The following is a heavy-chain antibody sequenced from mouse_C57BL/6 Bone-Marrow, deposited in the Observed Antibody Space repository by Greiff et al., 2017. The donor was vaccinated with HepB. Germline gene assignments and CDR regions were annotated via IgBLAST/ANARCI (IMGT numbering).Heavy chain of an antibody. D-gene: IGHD1-1*01. CDR1: GYSITSGYY. Sequence: EVKLVESGPGLVKPSQSLSLTCSVTGYSITSGYYWNWIRQFPGNKLEWMGYISYDGSNNYNPSLKNRISITRDTSKNQFFLKLNSVTTEDTATYYCARRSKGDYYYAMDYWGQGTSVTVSS. CDR2: ISYDGSN. V-gene: IGHV3-6*01. CDR3: ARRSKGDYYYAMDY. J-gene: IGHJ4*01.